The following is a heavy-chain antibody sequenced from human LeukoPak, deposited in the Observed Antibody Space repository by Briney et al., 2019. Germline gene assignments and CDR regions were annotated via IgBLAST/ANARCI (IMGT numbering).Heavy chain of an antibody. J-gene: IGHJ4*02. Sequence: ASVKVSCKASGYTFSSNGISWVRQAPGQGLEWMGWISGYNGDTRYAQKVQGRVTMTTDTSTRTAYIELRSLRSDDTAVYYCARDGVALSLGASYFDFWGQGTLVTVSS. CDR3: ARDGVALSLGASYFDF. V-gene: IGHV1-18*01. CDR2: ISGYNGDT. CDR1: GYTFSSNG. D-gene: IGHD3-16*01.